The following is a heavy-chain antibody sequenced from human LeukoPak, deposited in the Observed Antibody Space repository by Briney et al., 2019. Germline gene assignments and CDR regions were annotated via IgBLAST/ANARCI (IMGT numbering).Heavy chain of an antibody. CDR2: INPSGGST. Sequence: ASVMVSFKASGYTFTSYYMHWVRQAPGQGLEWMGIINPSGGSTSYAQKFQGRVTMTRDTSTSTVYMELSSLRSEDTAEYYCARVVTRDPELIDAFDIWGQGTMVTVSS. J-gene: IGHJ3*02. D-gene: IGHD1-26*01. V-gene: IGHV1-46*01. CDR3: ARVVTRDPELIDAFDI. CDR1: GYTFTSYY.